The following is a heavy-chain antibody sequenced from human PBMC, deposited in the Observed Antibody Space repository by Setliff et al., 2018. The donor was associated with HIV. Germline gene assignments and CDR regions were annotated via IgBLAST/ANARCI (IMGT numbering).Heavy chain of an antibody. V-gene: IGHV4-39*07. J-gene: IGHJ4*02. CDR2: IYYSGST. Sequence: SETLSLTCTVSGGSISSSSYYWGWIRQPPGKGLEWIGSIYYSGSTYYNPSLKSRVTISLDTSKNQVSLKPSSVTAADTAVYYCARMESTRPPRGLDYWGRGTLVTVSS. D-gene: IGHD6-6*01. CDR1: GGSISSSSYY. CDR3: ARMESTRPPRGLDY.